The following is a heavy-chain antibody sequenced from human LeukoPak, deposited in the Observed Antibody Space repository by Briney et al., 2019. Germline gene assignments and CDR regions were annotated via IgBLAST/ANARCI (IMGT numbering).Heavy chain of an antibody. CDR3: AREAYNRALSY. D-gene: IGHD1-14*01. CDR2: ISYDGSNK. V-gene: IGHV3-30*04. Sequence: PGRSLRLTCAASGFIFSSSAMHSVRQAPGKGLEWVAVISYDGSNKYYADSVKGRFTISRDNSKNTLYLQMNSLRAEDTAVYYCAREAYNRALSYWGQGTLVTVSS. J-gene: IGHJ4*02. CDR1: GFIFSSSA.